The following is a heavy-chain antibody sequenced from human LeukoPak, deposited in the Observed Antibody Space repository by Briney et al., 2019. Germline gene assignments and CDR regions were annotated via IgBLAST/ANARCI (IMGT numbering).Heavy chain of an antibody. Sequence: GGSLRLSCAASGFTFSDYYMSWIRQAPGKGLEWASYISSSGSTIYYADSVKGRFTISRDNAKNSLYLQMNSLRAEDTAVYYCARKLWFGELPSDYWGQGTLVTVSS. CDR1: GFTFSDYY. CDR2: ISSSGSTI. D-gene: IGHD3-10*01. V-gene: IGHV3-11*01. J-gene: IGHJ4*02. CDR3: ARKLWFGELPSDY.